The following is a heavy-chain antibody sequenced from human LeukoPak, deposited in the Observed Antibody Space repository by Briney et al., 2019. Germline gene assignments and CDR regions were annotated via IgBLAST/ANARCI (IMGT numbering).Heavy chain of an antibody. CDR3: ARVPQWLDAFDI. V-gene: IGHV3-74*01. Sequence: GGALRLSCAASGCTFSSYWMHWVRQAPGKGLVWVSRINSDGSSTSYADSVKGRFTISRDNAKNTLYLQMNSLRAEDTAVYYCARVPQWLDAFDIWGQGTMVTVSS. D-gene: IGHD5-24*01. J-gene: IGHJ3*02. CDR1: GCTFSSYW. CDR2: INSDGSST.